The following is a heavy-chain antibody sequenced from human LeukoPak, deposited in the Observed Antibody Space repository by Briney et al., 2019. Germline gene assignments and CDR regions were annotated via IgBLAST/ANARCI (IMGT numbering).Heavy chain of an antibody. CDR2: ISGSGGST. D-gene: IGHD2-2*01. J-gene: IGHJ4*02. V-gene: IGHV3-23*01. Sequence: GGSLRLSCAASGFTFSSYGMSWVRQAPGKGLEWVSAISGSGGSTYYADSVKGRFTISRDNSKNTLYLQMNSLRAEDTAVYYCAKVRVVPAATRTGHYFDYWAREPWSPSPQ. CDR1: GFTFSSYG. CDR3: AKVRVVPAATRTGHYFDY.